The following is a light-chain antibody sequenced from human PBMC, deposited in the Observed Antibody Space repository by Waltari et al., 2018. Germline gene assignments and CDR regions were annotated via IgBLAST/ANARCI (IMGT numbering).Light chain of an antibody. CDR2: GAS. CDR1: QSVSSD. J-gene: IGKJ1*01. V-gene: IGKV3-15*01. Sequence: EVVLTQSPATLSVSLGERATLSCRASQSVSSDLACDQQKPGQAPRLIIHGASIRATGIPARFSGSGSGTEFTLTISSLQSEDSAVYYCQQYNKWPPGTFGQGTKVEIK. CDR3: QQYNKWPPGT.